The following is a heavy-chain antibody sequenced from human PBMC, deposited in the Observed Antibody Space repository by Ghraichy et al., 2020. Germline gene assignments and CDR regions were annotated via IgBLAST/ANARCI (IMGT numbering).Heavy chain of an antibody. J-gene: IGHJ4*02. CDR1: GGSISSYY. CDR3: ARGTMELFIDY. Sequence: SQTLSLTCTVSGGSISSYYWSWIRQPPGKGLEWIGYIYYSGSTNYNPSLKSRVTISVDTSKNQFSLKLSSVTAADTAVYYCARGTMELFIDYWGQGTLVTVSS. V-gene: IGHV4-59*01. CDR2: IYYSGST. D-gene: IGHD4/OR15-4a*01.